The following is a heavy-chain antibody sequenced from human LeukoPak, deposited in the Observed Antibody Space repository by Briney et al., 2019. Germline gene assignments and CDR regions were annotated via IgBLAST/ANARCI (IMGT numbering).Heavy chain of an antibody. J-gene: IGHJ3*02. V-gene: IGHV1-2*04. CDR2: INPNSGGT. CDR3: ARADDYVWGSYRYSGAFDI. D-gene: IGHD3-16*02. Sequence: ASVTVSFTASGYTFTVYYMHWVRQAPGQGLEWMGWINPNSGGTNYAQKFQGWVTMTRDTSISTAYMELSRLRSDDTAVYYCARADDYVWGSYRYSGAFDIWGQGTMVTVSS. CDR1: GYTFTVYY.